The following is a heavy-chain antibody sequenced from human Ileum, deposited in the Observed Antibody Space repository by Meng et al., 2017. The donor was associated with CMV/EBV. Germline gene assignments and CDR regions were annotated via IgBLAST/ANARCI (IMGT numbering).Heavy chain of an antibody. V-gene: IGHV1-18*01. CDR2: ITPYNGKT. Sequence: QVQLVQSGTEVKTPGASVKVSCKASGYTFITFGITWVRQAPGQGLEWMGWITPYNGKTDYAQRLQNRVTMTTDTSTNTVYMELRSLRSDDTAVYYCAREEFSAYASTWGQGTLVTVSS. CDR1: GYTFITFG. J-gene: IGHJ5*02. CDR3: AREEFSAYAST. D-gene: IGHD2/OR15-2a*01.